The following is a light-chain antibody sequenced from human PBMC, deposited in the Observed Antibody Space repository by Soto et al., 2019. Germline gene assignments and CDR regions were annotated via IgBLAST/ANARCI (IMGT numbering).Light chain of an antibody. CDR3: QQYDTLPFT. Sequence: DIQMTQSPSTLSASVGDRVAITCRASQNIGSRLAWYQQKPDEAPKLLIYDASSLETGVPPRFSGSGSGTDFTFTISSLQPEDIATYHCQQYDTLPFTFGPGTKVDFK. CDR2: DAS. V-gene: IGKV1-5*01. CDR1: QNIGSR. J-gene: IGKJ3*01.